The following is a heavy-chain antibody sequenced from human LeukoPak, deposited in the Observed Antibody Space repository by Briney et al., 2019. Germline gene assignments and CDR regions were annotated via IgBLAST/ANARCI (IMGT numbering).Heavy chain of an antibody. D-gene: IGHD6-19*01. Sequence: PSETLSLTCTVSGGSISSYYWSWIRQPPVKGLEWIGYIYYRGSTNNNPSLKSRVTISVDTSKNQFSLKLSSVTAADTAVYYCAGHSSGWYKGYFDYWGQGTLVTVSS. CDR2: IYYRGST. CDR1: GGSISSYY. CDR3: AGHSSGWYKGYFDY. J-gene: IGHJ4*02. V-gene: IGHV4-59*01.